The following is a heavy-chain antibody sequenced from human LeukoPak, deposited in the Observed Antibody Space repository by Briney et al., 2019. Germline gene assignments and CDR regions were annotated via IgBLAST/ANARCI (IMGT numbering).Heavy chain of an antibody. CDR2: IYDSGST. V-gene: IGHV4-39*07. Sequence: PSETLSLTCTVSGGSIRSSYYYWGWIRQPPGKGLEWIGSIYDSGSTNYNPSLKSRVTISVDTSKNQFSLKLSSVTAADTAVYYCARYRQKGQLPLKYYFDYWGQGTLVTVSS. CDR1: GGSIRSSYYY. CDR3: ARYRQKGQLPLKYYFDY. D-gene: IGHD2-2*01. J-gene: IGHJ4*02.